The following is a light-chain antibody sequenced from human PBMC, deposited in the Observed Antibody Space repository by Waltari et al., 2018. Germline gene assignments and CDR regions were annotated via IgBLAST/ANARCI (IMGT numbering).Light chain of an antibody. V-gene: IGKV3-20*01. CDR1: QSVSRG. Sequence: SCRDSQSVSRGLDWYQQRPGQAPRLLIYGASNRATGIPDRFSGSGSGTDFNLTISRLEPEDFAIYYCQMYVRLPVTFGQGTKVEIK. CDR3: QMYVRLPVT. CDR2: GAS. J-gene: IGKJ1*01.